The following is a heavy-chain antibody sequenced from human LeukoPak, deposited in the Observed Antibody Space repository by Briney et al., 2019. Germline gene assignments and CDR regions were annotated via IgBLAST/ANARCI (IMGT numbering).Heavy chain of an antibody. CDR1: GFTFSSYA. CDR2: ISGSGGST. J-gene: IGHJ4*02. V-gene: IGHV3-23*01. Sequence: GGSLRLSCAASGFTFSSYATSWVRQAPGKGLEWVSAISGSGGSTYYADSVKGRFTISRDNSKNTLYLQMNSLRAEDTAVYYCAKRIYSSSWYYSFDYWGQGTLVTVSS. D-gene: IGHD6-13*01. CDR3: AKRIYSSSWYYSFDY.